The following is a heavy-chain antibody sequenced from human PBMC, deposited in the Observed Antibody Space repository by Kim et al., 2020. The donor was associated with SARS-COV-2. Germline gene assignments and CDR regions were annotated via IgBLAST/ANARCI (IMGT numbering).Heavy chain of an antibody. Sequence: SQTLSLTCTVSGGSISSYYWSWIRQPPGKGLEWIGYIYYSGSTNYNPSLKSRVTISVDTSKNQFSLKLSSVTAADTAVYYCALLGATSPIGFDYWGQGTLVTVSS. CDR2: IYYSGST. CDR3: ALLGATSPIGFDY. CDR1: GGSISSYY. V-gene: IGHV4-59*08. D-gene: IGHD1-26*01. J-gene: IGHJ4*02.